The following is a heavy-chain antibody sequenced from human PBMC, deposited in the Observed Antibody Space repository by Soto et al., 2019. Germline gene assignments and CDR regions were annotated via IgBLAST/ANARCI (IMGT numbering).Heavy chain of an antibody. V-gene: IGHV3-49*03. D-gene: IGHD6-13*01. CDR1: GFTFGDYA. Sequence: PGGSLRLSCTASGFTFGDYAMSWFRQAPGKGLEWVGLIRSKAYGGTTEYAASVKGRFTISRDDSKSIAYLQMNSQKTEDTAVYYCTRPNRAGSYYGMDVWGQGTTVTRLL. CDR2: IRSKAYGGTT. J-gene: IGHJ6*02. CDR3: TRPNRAGSYYGMDV.